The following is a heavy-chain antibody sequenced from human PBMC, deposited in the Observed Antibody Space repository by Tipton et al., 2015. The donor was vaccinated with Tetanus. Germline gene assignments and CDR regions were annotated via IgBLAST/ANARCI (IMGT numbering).Heavy chain of an antibody. D-gene: IGHD2-15*01. CDR2: IYYTELT. CDR3: ARGGLCVGPACAGISPLLDV. J-gene: IGHJ2*01. V-gene: IGHV4-31*03. CDR1: GASINAGGYL. Sequence: TLSLTCTVSGASINAGGYLWTWVRQHPGKGLEWIGNIYYTELTSYTPSLNSRVSISVDTSKNQFSLRLTSVTAADTAVYYCARGGLCVGPACAGISPLLDVWGRGTLVTVSS.